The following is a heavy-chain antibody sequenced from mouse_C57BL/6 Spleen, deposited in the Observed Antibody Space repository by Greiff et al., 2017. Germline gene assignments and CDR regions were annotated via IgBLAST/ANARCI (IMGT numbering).Heavy chain of an antibody. V-gene: IGHV1-64*01. D-gene: IGHD1-1*01. CDR1: GYTFTSYW. J-gene: IGHJ2*01. CDR2: IHPNSGST. Sequence: QVQLQQPGAELVKPGASVKLSCKASGYTFTSYWMHWVKQRPGQGLEWIGMIHPNSGSTNYNEKFKSKATLTVDKSSSTAYMQLSSLTSEDSAVYYCAMGLDYYGSRVDYWGQGTTLTVSS. CDR3: AMGLDYYGSRVDY.